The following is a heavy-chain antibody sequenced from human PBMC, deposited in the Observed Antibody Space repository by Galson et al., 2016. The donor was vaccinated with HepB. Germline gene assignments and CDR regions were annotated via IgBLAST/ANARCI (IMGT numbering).Heavy chain of an antibody. CDR1: GFSLSTSGVG. D-gene: IGHD6-19*01. Sequence: PALVKPTQTLTLTCTFSGFSLSTSGVGVGWIRQPPGKALEWLALIYWDDDKRYGPSLKSRLTITKDTSKNQVFLTMTNMDPVDTATYYCGHSGWQWPPWITGDYWGQGTLVTVSS. CDR2: IYWDDDK. J-gene: IGHJ4*02. V-gene: IGHV2-5*05. CDR3: GHSGWQWPPWITGDY.